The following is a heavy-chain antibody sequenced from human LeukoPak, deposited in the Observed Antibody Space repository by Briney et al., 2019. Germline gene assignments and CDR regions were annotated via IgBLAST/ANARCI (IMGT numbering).Heavy chain of an antibody. CDR2: ISGGGGKT. D-gene: IGHD3-3*01. CDR3: ARMGAANTYYDFWSGYSE. J-gene: IGHJ4*02. V-gene: IGHV3-23*01. Sequence: GGSLRLSCAVSGFTFSSYVMSWVRQAPGMGLEWVSTISGGGGKTYYSDAVKGRVTISRDNSNNTVYLKMNSLKASDTAMYYCARMGAANTYYDFWSGYSEWGQGTLVTVSS. CDR1: GFTFSSYV.